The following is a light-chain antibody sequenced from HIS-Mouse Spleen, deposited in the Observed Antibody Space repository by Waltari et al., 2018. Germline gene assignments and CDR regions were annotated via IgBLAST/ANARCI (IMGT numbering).Light chain of an antibody. CDR2: RNN. J-gene: IGLJ2*01. Sequence: QSVLTQPPSASGTPGQRVTISCSGSGSNIGSNYVYWYQQLPGTAPNLLIYRNNQRPSGVPDRFAGSKSGTSASLAISGLRSEDEADYYCAAWDDSLSGHVVFGGGTKLTVL. V-gene: IGLV1-47*01. CDR3: AAWDDSLSGHVV. CDR1: GSNIGSNY.